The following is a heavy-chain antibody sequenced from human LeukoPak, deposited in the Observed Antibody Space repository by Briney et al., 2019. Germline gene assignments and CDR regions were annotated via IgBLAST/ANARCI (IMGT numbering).Heavy chain of an antibody. CDR1: GGSISSYY. CDR2: IDYSGST. CDR3: ARGTETAAAFDI. Sequence: SETLSLTCTVSGGSISSYYWSWIRQPPGKGLEWIGYIDYSGSTNYTPSLKSRVTISVDTSKNQFSLKLSSVTAADTAVYYCARGTETAAAFDIWGQGTMVTVSS. V-gene: IGHV4-59*01. J-gene: IGHJ3*02. D-gene: IGHD6-13*01.